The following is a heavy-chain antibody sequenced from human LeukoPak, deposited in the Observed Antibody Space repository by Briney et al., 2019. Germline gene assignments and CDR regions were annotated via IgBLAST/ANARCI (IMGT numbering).Heavy chain of an antibody. CDR2: IRSDGSDK. D-gene: IGHD3-22*01. J-gene: IGHJ4*02. Sequence: GGSLRLSCAASGFTFRNYGMYWVRQAPGKGLEWVAYIRSDGSDKYHADSVKCRFSISRDNSENTVHLQMDSLRSDDTAVYYCAKVCYSDSSGYCGIDYWGQGALVTVSS. CDR1: GFTFRNYG. CDR3: AKVCYSDSSGYCGIDY. V-gene: IGHV3-30*02.